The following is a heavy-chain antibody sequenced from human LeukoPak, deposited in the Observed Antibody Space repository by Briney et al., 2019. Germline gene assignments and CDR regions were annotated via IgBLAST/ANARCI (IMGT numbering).Heavy chain of an antibody. D-gene: IGHD2-15*01. CDR3: ARASPATVSFDI. CDR2: IYCSGTT. CDR1: GGSISSGDYY. Sequence: PSETLSLTCTVSGGSISSGDYYWSWIRQPPGKGLEWIGYIYCSGTTYYNPSLRSRTSISPDTSKNHFSLRLTSVTAADTAVYYCARASPATVSFDIWGQGTLVTVSS. V-gene: IGHV4-30-4*08. J-gene: IGHJ3*02.